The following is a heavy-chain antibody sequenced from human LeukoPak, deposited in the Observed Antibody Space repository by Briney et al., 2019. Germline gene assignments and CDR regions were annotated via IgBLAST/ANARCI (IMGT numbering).Heavy chain of an antibody. D-gene: IGHD6-19*01. CDR1: GFTFSSYA. V-gene: IGHV3-23*01. Sequence: GGSLRLSCAASGFTFSSYAMNWVRQAPGKGLEWVSAISGSGGSTYYADSVKGRFTISRDNSKNTLYLQMNSLRAEGTAVYYCAKDRSIAVAGGDYWGQGTLVTVSS. CDR3: AKDRSIAVAGGDY. CDR2: ISGSGGST. J-gene: IGHJ4*02.